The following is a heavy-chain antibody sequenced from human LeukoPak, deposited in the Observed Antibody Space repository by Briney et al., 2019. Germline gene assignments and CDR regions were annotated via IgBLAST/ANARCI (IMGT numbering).Heavy chain of an antibody. CDR1: GFTFSSYA. D-gene: IGHD6-13*01. Sequence: GGSLRLSCAASGFTFSSYAMSWVRQAPGKGLEWVSAISGSGGSTYYADSVKGRFTISRDNSKNALYLQMNSLRAEDTAVYYCAKDRVAAAGNNWFDPWGQGTLVTVSS. CDR2: ISGSGGST. V-gene: IGHV3-23*01. J-gene: IGHJ5*02. CDR3: AKDRVAAAGNNWFDP.